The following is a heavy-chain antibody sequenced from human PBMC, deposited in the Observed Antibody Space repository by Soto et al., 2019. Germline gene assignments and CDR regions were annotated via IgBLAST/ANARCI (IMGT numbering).Heavy chain of an antibody. J-gene: IGHJ4*02. Sequence: QVQLVQSGAEVKKPGASVKVSCKTSGYSFTNFYIHWVRRAPGQGLEWMGIVNPNGGGTSYPQKFLGRVTMTRDTSTSTVYMELSRLGSEDTAVYYCARDPSPQHYDNQFDYWGQGPLVTVSS. CDR2: VNPNGGGT. CDR1: GYSFTNFY. V-gene: IGHV1-46*03. D-gene: IGHD3-9*01. CDR3: ARDPSPQHYDNQFDY.